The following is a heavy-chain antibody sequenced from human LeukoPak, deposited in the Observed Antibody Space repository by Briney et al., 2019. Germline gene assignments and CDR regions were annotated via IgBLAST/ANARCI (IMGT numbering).Heavy chain of an antibody. CDR3: SATSGRTGGNS. D-gene: IGHD3-16*01. CDR2: IKHDGSET. J-gene: IGHJ4*02. CDR1: GFICSSTW. Sequence: GGSLRLSCAASGFICSSTWKTWVRQAPGKGPEWVAYIKHDGSETNYVDSVKGRFTVSRDNVKNSLYLQMNSLRADDTAVYYCSATSGRTGGNSWGQGALVTVSS. V-gene: IGHV3-7*03.